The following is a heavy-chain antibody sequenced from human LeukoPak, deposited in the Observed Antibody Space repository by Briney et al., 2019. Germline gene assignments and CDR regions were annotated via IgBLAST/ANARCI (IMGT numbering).Heavy chain of an antibody. CDR2: IYYSGST. Sequence: SETLSLTCTVSGGSISSYYWSRIRQPPGKGLEWIGYIYYSGSTNYNPSLKSRVTISVDTSKNQFSLKLSSVTAADTAVYYCGRGAAGTGAWFDPWGQGTLVTVSS. CDR1: GGSISSYY. D-gene: IGHD6-13*01. V-gene: IGHV4-59*01. J-gene: IGHJ5*02. CDR3: GRGAAGTGAWFDP.